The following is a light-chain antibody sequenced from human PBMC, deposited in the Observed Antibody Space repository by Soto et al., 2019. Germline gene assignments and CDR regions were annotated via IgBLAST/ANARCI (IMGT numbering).Light chain of an antibody. CDR2: DVS. CDR3: QQYKDYVYT. CDR1: QTVERW. Sequence: DSQMTQYPSTLSASVGDRVIITCRASQTVERWMAWYQQKPGKAPKLLISDVSTLERGVPSRFSGSGSATEFTLTISGLQPDDFATYYCQQYKDYVYTFGQGTKVDI. V-gene: IGKV1-5*01. J-gene: IGKJ2*01.